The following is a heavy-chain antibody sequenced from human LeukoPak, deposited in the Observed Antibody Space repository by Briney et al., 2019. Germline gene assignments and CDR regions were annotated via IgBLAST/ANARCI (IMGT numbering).Heavy chain of an antibody. CDR1: GFTFSSYG. D-gene: IGHD4/OR15-4a*01. Sequence: TGGSLRLSCAASGFTFSSYGMSWVRQAPGKGLEWVSAISGSGGSTYYADSVKGRFTISRDNSKNTLYLQKNSLRAEDTAVYYCARRAGAYSHPYDYWGQGTLVTVSS. CDR3: ARRAGAYSHPYDY. V-gene: IGHV3-23*01. CDR2: ISGSGGST. J-gene: IGHJ4*02.